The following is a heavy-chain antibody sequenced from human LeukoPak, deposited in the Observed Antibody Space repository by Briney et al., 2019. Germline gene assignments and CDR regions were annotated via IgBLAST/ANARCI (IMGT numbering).Heavy chain of an antibody. V-gene: IGHV4-59*01. CDR2: IHYTGST. CDR3: ARGGWSLDY. Sequence: SETLSLTCTVSGVSMSNMYWSWIRQPPGKGLEWIGYIHYTGSTNYNPYLKSRISMSVDTSKSQPSLRLTSVTAADTALYYCARGGWSLDYWGQGTLVAVSS. J-gene: IGHJ4*02. CDR1: GVSMSNMY. D-gene: IGHD6-19*01.